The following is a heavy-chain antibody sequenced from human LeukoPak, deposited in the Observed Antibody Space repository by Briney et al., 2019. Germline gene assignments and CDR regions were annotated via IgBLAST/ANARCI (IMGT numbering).Heavy chain of an antibody. J-gene: IGHJ5*02. D-gene: IGHD6-19*01. Sequence: PSETLSLTCAVYGGSFSGYYWSWIRQPPGKGLEWIGEINHSGSTNYNPSLKSRVTISVDTSKNQFSLKLSSVTAADTAVYYCARLRGATVAHNGCDPWGQGTLVGVSS. V-gene: IGHV4-34*01. CDR2: INHSGST. CDR3: ARLRGATVAHNGCDP. CDR1: GGSFSGYY.